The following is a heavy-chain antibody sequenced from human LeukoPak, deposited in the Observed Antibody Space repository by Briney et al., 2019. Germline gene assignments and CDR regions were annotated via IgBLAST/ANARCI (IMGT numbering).Heavy chain of an antibody. D-gene: IGHD6-6*01. CDR2: IYSGGST. CDR1: GFTVSSNH. J-gene: IGHJ6*03. Sequence: GGSLRLSCAASGFTVSSNHMSWVRQAPGKGLEWVSVIYSGGSTYYADSVKGRFTISRDNSKNTLYLQMNSLRAEDTAVYYCARGGSSSSGFAYYYYMDVWGKGTTVTVSS. CDR3: ARGGSSSSGFAYYYYMDV. V-gene: IGHV3-53*01.